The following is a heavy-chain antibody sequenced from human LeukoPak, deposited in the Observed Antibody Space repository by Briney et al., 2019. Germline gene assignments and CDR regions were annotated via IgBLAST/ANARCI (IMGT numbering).Heavy chain of an antibody. Sequence: GGSLRLSCAASGFTFSNAWMSWVRQAPGKGLEWVGRIKSNTDGGTTDYAAPVKGRFTISRDDSKNTLYLQMNSLKTEDTAMYYCTAYYYGSGTYYSAHYWGQGSLVTVSS. J-gene: IGHJ4*02. CDR3: TAYYYGSGTYYSAHY. V-gene: IGHV3-15*01. D-gene: IGHD3-10*01. CDR2: IKSNTDGGTT. CDR1: GFTFSNAW.